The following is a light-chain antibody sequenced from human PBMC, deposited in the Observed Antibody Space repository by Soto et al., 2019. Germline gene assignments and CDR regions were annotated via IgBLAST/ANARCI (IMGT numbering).Light chain of an antibody. Sequence: QSALTQPPSASGTPGQRVTISCSGSSSNIGSNYVYWYQQLPGTAPKLLIYMNNQRPSGVPDRFSGSKSGTSASLAISGLRSEDEADYYCAAWDDSLSGWVFGGGTKVTVL. J-gene: IGLJ3*02. CDR2: MNN. CDR3: AAWDDSLSGWV. V-gene: IGLV1-47*01. CDR1: SSNIGSNY.